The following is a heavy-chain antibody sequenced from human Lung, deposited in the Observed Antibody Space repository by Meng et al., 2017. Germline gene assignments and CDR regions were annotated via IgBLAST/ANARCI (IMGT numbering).Heavy chain of an antibody. Sequence: VPVVGFGGGLVQPGGSLRLSCAASGFTFSRYAMSWVRQAPGKGLEWVSAISGSGSSPYYADSVKGRFTISRDNSKNTLYLQMNSLRAEDTAVYYCAKKGWLYWGSGDDYWGQGTLVTVSS. J-gene: IGHJ4*02. CDR1: GFTFSRYA. CDR2: ISGSGSSP. D-gene: IGHD7-27*01. V-gene: IGHV3-23*04. CDR3: AKKGWLYWGSGDDY.